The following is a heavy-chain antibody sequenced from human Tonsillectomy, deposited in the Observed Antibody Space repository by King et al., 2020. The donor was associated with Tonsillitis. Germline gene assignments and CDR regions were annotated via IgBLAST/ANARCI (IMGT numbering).Heavy chain of an antibody. CDR1: GFTFGDYS. D-gene: IGHD6-19*01. CDR2: IRSNGYGGTT. CDR3: TRNKGSSGWYEDLFDY. J-gene: IGHJ4*02. Sequence: VQLVESGGDLVQPGRSLRLSCTASGFTFGDYSMSWVRQAPGQGLEWVGFIRSNGYGGTTKYAASVKGRFTISRDDSKSIAYLQMNSLKSEDTAVYYCTRNKGSSGWYEDLFDYWGQGTLVTVSS. V-gene: IGHV3-49*04.